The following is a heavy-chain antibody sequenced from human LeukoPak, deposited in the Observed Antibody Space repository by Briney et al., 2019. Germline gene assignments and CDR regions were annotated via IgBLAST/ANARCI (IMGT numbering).Heavy chain of an antibody. J-gene: IGHJ4*02. CDR2: INHNGST. V-gene: IGHV4-34*01. Sequence: PSETLSLTCAVYGESFSGYYWSWIRQPPGKGLEWLGEINHNGSTNYNPSLKGRVTISVDTSKNQFSLKLSSVTAADTAVYYCARSGIEEYYYGSGSYFGEFDYWGQGTLVTVSS. CDR3: ARSGIEEYYYGSGSYFGEFDY. CDR1: GESFSGYY. D-gene: IGHD3-10*01.